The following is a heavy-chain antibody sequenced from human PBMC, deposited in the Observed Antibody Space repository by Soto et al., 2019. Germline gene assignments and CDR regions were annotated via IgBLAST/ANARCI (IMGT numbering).Heavy chain of an antibody. CDR1: GFTFSSYG. CDR3: ARSAGIKTLYRYYYYGMDV. CDR2: IWYDGSNK. D-gene: IGHD6-19*01. Sequence: GGSLRLSCAASGFTFSSYGMHWVRQAPGKGLEWVAVIWYDGSNKYYADSVKGRFTISRDNSKNTLYLQMNSLRAEDTAVYYCARSAGIKTLYRYYYYGMDVWGQGTTVTVSS. V-gene: IGHV3-33*01. J-gene: IGHJ6*02.